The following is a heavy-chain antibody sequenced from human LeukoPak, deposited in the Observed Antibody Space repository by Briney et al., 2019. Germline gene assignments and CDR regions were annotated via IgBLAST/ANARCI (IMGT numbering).Heavy chain of an antibody. CDR1: GFTFSSYW. CDR3: ARDGAIAAAGTLY. V-gene: IGHV3-7*01. Sequence: PGGSLRLSCAASGFTFSSYWMSRVRQAPGKGLEGVANIKQDGSEKYYVDSVKGRFTISRDNAKNSLYLQMNSLRDEDTAVYYCARDGAIAAAGTLYWGQGTLVTVSS. CDR2: IKQDGSEK. J-gene: IGHJ4*02. D-gene: IGHD6-13*01.